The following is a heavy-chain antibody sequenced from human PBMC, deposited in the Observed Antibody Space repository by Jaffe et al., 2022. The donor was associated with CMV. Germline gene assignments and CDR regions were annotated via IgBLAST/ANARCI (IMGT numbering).Heavy chain of an antibody. CDR3: ARRDHRDYCSGGSCYSYNWFDP. CDR2: INPNSGGT. CDR1: GYTFTGYY. Sequence: QVQLVQSGAEVKKPGASVKVSCKASGYTFTGYYMHWVRQAPGQGLEWMGWINPNSGGTNYAQKFQGWVTMTRDTSISTAYMELSRLRSDDTAVYYCARRDHRDYCSGGSCYSYNWFDPWGQGTLVTVSS. V-gene: IGHV1-2*04. J-gene: IGHJ5*02. D-gene: IGHD2-15*01.